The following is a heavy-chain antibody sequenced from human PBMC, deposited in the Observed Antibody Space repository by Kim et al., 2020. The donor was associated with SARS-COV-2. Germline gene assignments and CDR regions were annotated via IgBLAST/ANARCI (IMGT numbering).Heavy chain of an antibody. Sequence: NYAQKIQGRVTMTTDTSTSTAYMELRSLRSDDTAVYYCARDQGSSSWYNYWGQGTLVTVSS. D-gene: IGHD6-13*01. CDR3: ARDQGSSSWYNY. J-gene: IGHJ4*02. V-gene: IGHV1-18*01.